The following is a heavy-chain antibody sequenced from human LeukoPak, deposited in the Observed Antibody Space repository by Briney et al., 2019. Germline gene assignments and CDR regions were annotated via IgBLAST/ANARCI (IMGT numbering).Heavy chain of an antibody. CDR1: GYPFTTYE. CDR3: ARGPRNDP. D-gene: IGHD1-14*01. V-gene: IGHV1-8*01. Sequence: ASVKVSCKTSGYPFTTYEIDWVRQAAGQGLEWMGWVHPNSGNTAYAQKFQGRVTMTRDTSISTTYMELSGLRSDDTAVYFCARGPRNDPWGQGTLVTVSS. CDR2: VHPNSGNT. J-gene: IGHJ5*02.